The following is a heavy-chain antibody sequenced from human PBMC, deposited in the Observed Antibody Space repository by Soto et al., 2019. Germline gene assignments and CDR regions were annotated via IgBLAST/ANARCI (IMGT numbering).Heavy chain of an antibody. D-gene: IGHD1-7*01. CDR2: ISGSGGST. CDR3: AKARPRMIDWNYNFDY. V-gene: IGHV3-23*01. Sequence: GGSLRLSCAASGFTFSSYAMSWVRQAPGKGLEWVSAISGSGGSTYYADSVKGRFTISRDNSKNTLYLQMNSLRAEDTAVYYCAKARPRMIDWNYNFDYWGQGTLVTVSS. J-gene: IGHJ4*02. CDR1: GFTFSSYA.